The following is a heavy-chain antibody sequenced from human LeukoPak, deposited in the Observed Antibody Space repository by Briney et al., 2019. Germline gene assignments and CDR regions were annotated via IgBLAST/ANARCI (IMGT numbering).Heavy chain of an antibody. CDR1: GFTFGDYA. Sequence: PGGSLRLSCTASGFTFGDYAMSWVRQAPGKGLEWVGFIRSNAYGGTTQYAASVKGRFTISRDDSKSIAYLQMNSLKTEDTAVYYCATSGSDSSGYYYYMDVWGKGTTVTVSS. J-gene: IGHJ6*03. CDR2: IRSNAYGGTT. V-gene: IGHV3-49*04. D-gene: IGHD6-25*01. CDR3: ATSGSDSSGYYYYMDV.